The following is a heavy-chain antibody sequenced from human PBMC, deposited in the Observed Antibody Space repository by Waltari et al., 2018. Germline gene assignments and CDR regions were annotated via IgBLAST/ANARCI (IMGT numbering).Heavy chain of an antibody. CDR3: ARDSPYSGSYFDAFDI. V-gene: IGHV1-2*02. CDR1: GYTFTGYY. Sequence: QVQLVQSGAEVKKPGASVKVSCKASGYTFTGYYMHWVRQAPGQGLEWMGWINPNSGGTNYAQKFQGRVTMTRDTSISTAYMELSRLRSDDTAVYYCARDSPYSGSYFDAFDIWGQGTMVTVSS. D-gene: IGHD1-26*01. J-gene: IGHJ3*02. CDR2: INPNSGGT.